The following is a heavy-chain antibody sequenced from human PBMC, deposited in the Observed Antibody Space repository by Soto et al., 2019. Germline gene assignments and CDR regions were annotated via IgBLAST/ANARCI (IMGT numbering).Heavy chain of an antibody. CDR2: INPNSGGT. D-gene: IGHD2-8*01. CDR3: ARTYCTNGVCFDY. J-gene: IGHJ4*02. CDR1: GYTFTGYY. Sequence: ASVKVSCKASGYTFTGYYMHWVRQAPGQGLEWMGWINPNSGGTNYAQKFQGWVTMTRDTSISTAYMELSRLRSDDTAVYYCARTYCTNGVCFDYWGQGTRDTVSS. V-gene: IGHV1-2*04.